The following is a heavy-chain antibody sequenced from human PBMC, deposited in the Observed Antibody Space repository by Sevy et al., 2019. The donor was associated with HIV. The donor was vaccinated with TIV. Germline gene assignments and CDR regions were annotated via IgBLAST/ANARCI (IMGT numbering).Heavy chain of an antibody. D-gene: IGHD3-22*01. CDR1: GFTFSSYE. Sequence: GGSLRLSCAASGFTFSSYEMNWVRQAPGKGLEWVSYISSSGSPIYYADSVKGRFTISRDNAKNSLYLQMNSLRAEDTGVYYCARDLPGDSRMDDWGQGTTVTVSS. V-gene: IGHV3-48*03. J-gene: IGHJ6*02. CDR2: ISSSGSPI. CDR3: ARDLPGDSRMDD.